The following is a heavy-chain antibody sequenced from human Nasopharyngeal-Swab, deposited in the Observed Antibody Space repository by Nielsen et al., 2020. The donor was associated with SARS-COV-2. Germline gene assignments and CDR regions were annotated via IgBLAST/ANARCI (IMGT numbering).Heavy chain of an antibody. CDR3: ARYKWELPDYFDY. CDR2: ISSSSSYI. J-gene: IGHJ4*02. V-gene: IGHV3-11*06. Sequence: GGSLRLSCAASGFTFSDYYMSWIRQAPGKGLEWVSYISSSSSYIYYADSVKGRFTISRDNAKNSLYLQMNSLRAEDTAVYYCARYKWELPDYFDYWGQGTLVTVSS. D-gene: IGHD1-26*01. CDR1: GFTFSDYY.